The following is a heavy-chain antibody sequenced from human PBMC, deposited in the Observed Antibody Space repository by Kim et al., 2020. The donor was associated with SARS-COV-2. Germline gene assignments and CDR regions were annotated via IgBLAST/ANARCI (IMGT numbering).Heavy chain of an antibody. CDR3: ARGNWFDP. Sequence: GNNKYYANTEKGRFTTCRDNSKNTLYLQMNSLRAEDAAVYYCARGNWFDPWGQGTLVTVSS. CDR2: GNNK. V-gene: IGHV3-30-3*01. J-gene: IGHJ5*02.